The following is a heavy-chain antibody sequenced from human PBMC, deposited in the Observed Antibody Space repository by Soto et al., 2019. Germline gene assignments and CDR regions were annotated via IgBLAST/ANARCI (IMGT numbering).Heavy chain of an antibody. CDR2: ISYDGSNK. Sequence: QVLLVESGGGVVQPGRSLRLSCAASGFTFSSYAMHWVRQAPGKGLEWVAVISYDGSNKYYADSVKGRFTISRDNSKNTLYLQMNSLRAEDTAVYYCASPPDAIDAWGQGTLVTVSS. CDR1: GFTFSSYA. D-gene: IGHD2-21*01. CDR3: ASPPDAIDA. J-gene: IGHJ5*02. V-gene: IGHV3-30-3*01.